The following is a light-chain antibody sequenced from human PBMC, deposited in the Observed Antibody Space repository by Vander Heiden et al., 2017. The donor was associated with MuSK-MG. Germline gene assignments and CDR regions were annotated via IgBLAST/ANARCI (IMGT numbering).Light chain of an antibody. CDR1: QRISSY. CDR3: QQSDSTPPT. Sequence: DIQMTQSPSSLSASVGDRVTITCRASQRISSYLNWYQQKPGKAPKLLIYAASSLQSGVLSRFSGSGSGTDFTLTISRLQPEDFATYYCQQSDSTPPTCGPGTKVDIK. V-gene: IGKV1-39*01. CDR2: AAS. J-gene: IGKJ3*01.